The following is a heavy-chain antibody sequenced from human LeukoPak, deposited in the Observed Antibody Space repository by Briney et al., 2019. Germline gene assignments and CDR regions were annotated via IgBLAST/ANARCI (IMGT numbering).Heavy chain of an antibody. V-gene: IGHV3-21*01. Sequence: NSGGSLRLSCAASGFTFSSYSMNWVRQAPGKGLGWVSSISSSSSYIYYADSVKGRFTISRDNAKNSLYLQMNSLRAEDTAVYYCARNSMVVAATPARYYFDYWGQGTLVTVSS. CDR1: GFTFSSYS. D-gene: IGHD2-15*01. CDR3: ARNSMVVAATPARYYFDY. CDR2: ISSSSSYI. J-gene: IGHJ4*02.